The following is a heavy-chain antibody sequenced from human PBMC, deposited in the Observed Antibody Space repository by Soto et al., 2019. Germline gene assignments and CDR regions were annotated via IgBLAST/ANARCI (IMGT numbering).Heavy chain of an antibody. V-gene: IGHV3-9*01. D-gene: IGHD6-6*01. CDR3: AKVLCGKQLARPYATHV. CDR2: ISWNSGSI. CDR1: GFTFDDYA. J-gene: IGHJ6*02. Sequence: PGGSLRLSCAASGFTFDDYAMYWVRQAPGKGLKWVSGISWNSGSIGYADSVKGRFTISRDNAKNSLYLQMNSLRAEDTALYYCAKVLCGKQLARPYATHVWGQGPMVTLSS.